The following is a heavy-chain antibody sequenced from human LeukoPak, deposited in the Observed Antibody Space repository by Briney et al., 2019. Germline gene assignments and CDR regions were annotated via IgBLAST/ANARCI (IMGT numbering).Heavy chain of an antibody. CDR1: GFTFSTYS. CDR3: ARDTHYYGSGSPAFDI. D-gene: IGHD3-10*01. CDR2: ISFSSSTI. J-gene: IGHJ3*02. Sequence: PGGSLRLSCAASGFTFSTYSMNWVRQAPGKGLEWVSYISFSSSTIHYADSVKSRFTISRDNDKKSLYLQMNSLRVEDTAVYYCARDTHYYGSGSPAFDIWGQETMATVSS. V-gene: IGHV3-48*01.